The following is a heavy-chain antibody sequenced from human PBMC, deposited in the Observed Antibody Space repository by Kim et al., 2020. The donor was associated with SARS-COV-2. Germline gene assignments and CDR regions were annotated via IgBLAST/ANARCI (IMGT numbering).Heavy chain of an antibody. Sequence: TYYADTVKGRFAGSRDDSKNTLYLRMNSRRGEDTAIYYCAKGVATIYFDYWGLGSLVTVSA. D-gene: IGHD5-12*01. CDR3: AKGVATIYFDY. V-gene: IGHV3-23*03. J-gene: IGHJ4*02. CDR2: T.